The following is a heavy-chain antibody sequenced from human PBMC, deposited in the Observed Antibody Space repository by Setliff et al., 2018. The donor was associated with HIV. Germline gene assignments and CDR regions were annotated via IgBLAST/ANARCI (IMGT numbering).Heavy chain of an antibody. CDR3: ARGSGYTRSWVPGGS. Sequence: GASVKVSCKASGYTFTGYYMHWVRQAPGQGREWMGWINPNSGGTNYAQKFQGRVTMTRDTYINTAYMELSRVKSDDTAVYYCARGSGYTRSWVPGGSWGQGTMVTVSS. CDR2: INPNSGGT. D-gene: IGHD6-13*01. J-gene: IGHJ3*01. CDR1: GYTFTGYY. V-gene: IGHV1-2*02.